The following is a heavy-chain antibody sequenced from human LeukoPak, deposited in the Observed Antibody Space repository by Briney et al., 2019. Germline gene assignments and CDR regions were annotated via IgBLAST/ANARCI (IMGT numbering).Heavy chain of an antibody. J-gene: IGHJ6*02. V-gene: IGHV1-18*01. CDR2: INAYNGNT. D-gene: IGHD3-9*01. CDR3: ARDILTAYLGIYYYGIDV. CDR1: GYTFPSYG. Sequence: ASVKVSCKASGYTFPSYGLSWVRQAPGQGLEWKGWINAYNGNTNYAQKVQGRVTMTTDTATSTAYMELRSLRSDDTAMYYCARDILTAYLGIYYYGIDVWGQGTTVTVSS.